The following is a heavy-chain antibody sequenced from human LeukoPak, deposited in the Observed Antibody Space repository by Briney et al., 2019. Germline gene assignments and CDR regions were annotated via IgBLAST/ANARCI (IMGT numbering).Heavy chain of an antibody. J-gene: IGHJ6*02. CDR3: AREVYYYDSSGYSMYYYGTDV. Sequence: ASVKVSCKASGGTFSIYAISWVRQAPGQGLEWMGGIIPIFGTANYAQKFQGRVTITADESTSTAYMELSSLRSEDTAVYYCAREVYYYDSSGYSMYYYGTDVWGQGTTVTVSS. CDR2: IIPIFGTA. V-gene: IGHV1-69*13. D-gene: IGHD3-22*01. CDR1: GGTFSIYA.